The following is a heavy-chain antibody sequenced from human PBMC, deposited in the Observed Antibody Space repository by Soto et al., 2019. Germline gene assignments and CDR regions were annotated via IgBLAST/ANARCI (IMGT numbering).Heavy chain of an antibody. V-gene: IGHV3-30*18. Sequence: QVQLVESGGGVVQPGRSLRLSCAASGFTFTSYGIHWVRQAPGKGLEWVAFISYDGSNEFYADSVKGRFTISRDNSKKTLYLQMNSLRAEDTAVYYCAKHGIAVVPGCISVSGWYVDYWGQGALVTVSS. CDR1: GFTFTSYG. D-gene: IGHD2-2*01. CDR2: ISYDGSNE. J-gene: IGHJ4*02. CDR3: AKHGIAVVPGCISVSGWYVDY.